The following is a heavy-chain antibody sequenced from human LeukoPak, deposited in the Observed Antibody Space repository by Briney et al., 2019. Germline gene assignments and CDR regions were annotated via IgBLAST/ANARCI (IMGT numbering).Heavy chain of an antibody. J-gene: IGHJ6*02. Sequence: ASVTVSCKASGYTFTGYYMHWVRQAPGQGLEWMGWINPNSGGTNYAQKFQGWVTTTRDTSISTAYMELSRLRSDDTAVYYCARDSASSGWSSYYYYGMDVWGQGTTVTVSS. D-gene: IGHD6-19*01. CDR3: ARDSASSGWSSYYYYGMDV. CDR1: GYTFTGYY. V-gene: IGHV1-2*04. CDR2: INPNSGGT.